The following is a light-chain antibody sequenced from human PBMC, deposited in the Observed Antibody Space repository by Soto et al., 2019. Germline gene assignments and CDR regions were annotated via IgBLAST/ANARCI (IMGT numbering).Light chain of an antibody. J-gene: IGKJ2*01. Sequence: EIVMTQSPVTLSVSPGEGATLSCRASQSVGSTLAWFQQKPGQAPRLLIYGASVRAAGIPARFSGSGSGTEFTLSISSLQSEYFAVYYCQQYNRWPPTTFGQGTKLEIK. V-gene: IGKV3-15*01. CDR2: GAS. CDR1: QSVGST. CDR3: QQYNRWPPTT.